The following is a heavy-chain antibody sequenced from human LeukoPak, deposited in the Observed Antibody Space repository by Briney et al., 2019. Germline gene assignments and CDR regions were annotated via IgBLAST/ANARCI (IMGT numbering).Heavy chain of an antibody. CDR1: GGSISSGDYY. Sequence: SETLSLTCTVSGGSISSGDYYWGWIRQPPGKGLEWIVYIYYSGSTYSNPSLKSRVTISVDTSKNQFSLKLSSVTAADTAVYYCARRKAGYSYGLNYYYYYMDVWGKGTTVTVSS. J-gene: IGHJ6*03. CDR2: IYYSGST. V-gene: IGHV4-30-4*08. CDR3: ARRKAGYSYGLNYYYYYMDV. D-gene: IGHD5-18*01.